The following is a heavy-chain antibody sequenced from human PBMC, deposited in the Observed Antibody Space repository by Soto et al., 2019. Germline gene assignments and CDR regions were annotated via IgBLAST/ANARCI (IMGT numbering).Heavy chain of an antibody. CDR1: GGTFSSYA. V-gene: IGHV1-69*13. CDR2: IIPIFGTA. J-gene: IGHJ3*02. CDR3: AREGRYYDSSGYYYEAFDI. D-gene: IGHD3-22*01. Sequence: ASVKVSCKASGGTFSSYAISWVRQAPGQGLEWMGGIIPIFGTANYAQKIQGRVTITADESTSTAYMELSSLRSEDTAVYYCAREGRYYDSSGYYYEAFDIWGQGTMVTVSS.